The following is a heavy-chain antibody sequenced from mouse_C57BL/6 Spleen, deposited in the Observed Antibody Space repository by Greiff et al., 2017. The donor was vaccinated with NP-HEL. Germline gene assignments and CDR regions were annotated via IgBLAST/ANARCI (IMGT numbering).Heavy chain of an antibody. CDR2: ISRGSSTI. Sequence: VQLVESGGGLVKPGGSLKLSCAASGFTFSDYGMHWVRQAPEKGLEWVAYISRGSSTIYYADTVKGRFTISRDNAKNTLFLQMTSLRSEDTAMYYCARQGLRRGAWFAYWGQGTLVTVSA. CDR3: ARQGLRRGAWFAY. D-gene: IGHD2-4*01. CDR1: GFTFSDYG. J-gene: IGHJ3*01. V-gene: IGHV5-17*01.